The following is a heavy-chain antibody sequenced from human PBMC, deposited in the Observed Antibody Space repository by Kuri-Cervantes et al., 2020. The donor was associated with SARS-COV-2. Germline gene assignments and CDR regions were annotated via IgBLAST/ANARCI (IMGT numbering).Heavy chain of an antibody. V-gene: IGHV3-30-3*01. Sequence: SLKISCAASGFTFSSYAIHWVRQAPGKGLEWVAVISYDGSNKYYADSVKGRFTISRDNSKNTLYLQMNSLRAEDTAVYYCARDIVVVPAAIHYYYGMDVWGQGTTVTVSS. CDR2: ISYDGSNK. CDR1: GFTFSSYA. D-gene: IGHD2-2*02. J-gene: IGHJ6*02. CDR3: ARDIVVVPAAIHYYYGMDV.